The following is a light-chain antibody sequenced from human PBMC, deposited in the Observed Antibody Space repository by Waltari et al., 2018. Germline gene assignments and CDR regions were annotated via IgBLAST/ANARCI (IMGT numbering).Light chain of an antibody. Sequence: DIVLTQSPAILSLSPGERASLSCRASQSVTIYLAWYQQKPGQAPRLLIYDTSSIARYIPARFSGSGFGTDFTLTIISLEPEDFAVYYCQQRRNWPLTFGGGTKVEIK. J-gene: IGKJ4*01. CDR3: QQRRNWPLT. V-gene: IGKV3-11*01. CDR2: DTS. CDR1: QSVTIY.